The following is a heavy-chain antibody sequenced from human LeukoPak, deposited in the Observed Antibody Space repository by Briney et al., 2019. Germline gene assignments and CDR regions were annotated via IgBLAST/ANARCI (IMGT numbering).Heavy chain of an antibody. CDR2: ISSSSSYI. CDR3: ARRTTTSTRGFDP. CDR1: GFTFSSYS. V-gene: IGHV3-21*01. J-gene: IGHJ5*02. Sequence: GGSLRLSCAASGFTFSSYSMNWVRQAPGKGLEWVSSISSSSSYIYYADSVKGRFTISRDNAKNSLYLQMNSLRAEDTAVYYCARRTTTSTRGFDPWGQGTLVTVSS. D-gene: IGHD1-7*01.